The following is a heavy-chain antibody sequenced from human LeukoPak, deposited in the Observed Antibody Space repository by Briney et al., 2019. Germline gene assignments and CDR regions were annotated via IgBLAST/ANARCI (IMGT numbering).Heavy chain of an antibody. D-gene: IGHD3-10*01. J-gene: IGHJ6*03. CDR2: ISDDGGDT. CDR1: GFTFSGYA. Sequence: GGSLRLSCAASGFTFSGYALHWVRQAPGKGLEWVAVISDDGGDTHNADSVKGRLTISRDNPKNTLFLQMNSLRVEDTAVYYCARDFGSPAVYYMDVWGKGTTVTVSS. V-gene: IGHV3-30*04. CDR3: ARDFGSPAVYYMDV.